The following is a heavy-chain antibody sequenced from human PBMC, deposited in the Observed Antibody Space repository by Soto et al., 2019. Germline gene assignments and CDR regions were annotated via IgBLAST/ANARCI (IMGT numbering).Heavy chain of an antibody. CDR2: IIPIFGTA. V-gene: IGHV1-69*01. CDR3: ARDLFGLEITIYGMDV. J-gene: IGHJ6*02. CDR1: GGTFSSYA. Sequence: QVQLVQSGAEVKKPGSSVKVSCKASGGTFSSYAISWVRQAPGQGLEWMGGIIPIFGTANYAQKFQGRVTSTADESTSTAYMELSSLRSEDTAVYYCARDLFGLEITIYGMDVWGQGTTVTVSS. D-gene: IGHD3-3*01.